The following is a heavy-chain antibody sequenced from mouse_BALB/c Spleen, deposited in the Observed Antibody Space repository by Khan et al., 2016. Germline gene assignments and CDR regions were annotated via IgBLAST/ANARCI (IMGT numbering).Heavy chain of an antibody. CDR1: GYTFTSYW. V-gene: IGHV1-69*02. CDR2: IDPSDSYT. D-gene: IGHD1-1*01. J-gene: IGHJ2*01. Sequence: QVQLQQSGAEVVKPGASVKLSCKASGYTFTSYWMHWVKQRPGQGLEWIGEIDPSDSYTRYDQKFKGKATLTVDKSSSTAYMQLSSLTSEDSAVYYCARLTTVNYFDYWGQGTTLTVSS. CDR3: ARLTTVNYFDY.